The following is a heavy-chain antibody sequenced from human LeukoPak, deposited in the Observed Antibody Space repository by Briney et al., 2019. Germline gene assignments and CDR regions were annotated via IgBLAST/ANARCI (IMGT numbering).Heavy chain of an antibody. V-gene: IGHV4-59*08. Sequence: PSETLSLTCTVSGGSISSYYWSWIRQPPGKGLEWIGYIYSSGSTNYNPSLKSRVTISVDTSMHQFSLRLSSVTAADTAVYYCARRLAVTGSPAFDIWGQGTTVTVSS. CDR1: GGSISSYY. J-gene: IGHJ3*02. CDR2: IYSSGST. D-gene: IGHD6-19*01. CDR3: ARRLAVTGSPAFDI.